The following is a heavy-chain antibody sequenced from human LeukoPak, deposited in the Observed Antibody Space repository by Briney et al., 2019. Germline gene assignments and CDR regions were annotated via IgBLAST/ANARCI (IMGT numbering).Heavy chain of an antibody. Sequence: ASVKVSRKVSGYTLTELSMHWVRQAPGKGLEWMGGFDPEDGETIYAQKFQGRVTMTEDTSTDTAYMELSSLRSEDTAVYYCATGGGLGTVRYFDYWGQETLVTVSS. D-gene: IGHD4-17*01. J-gene: IGHJ4*02. V-gene: IGHV1-24*01. CDR3: ATGGGLGTVRYFDY. CDR1: GYTLTELS. CDR2: FDPEDGET.